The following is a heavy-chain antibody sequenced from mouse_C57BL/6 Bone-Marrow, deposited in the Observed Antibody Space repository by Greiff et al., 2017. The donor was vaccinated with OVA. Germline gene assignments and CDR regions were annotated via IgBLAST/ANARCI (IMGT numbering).Heavy chain of an antibody. CDR1: GYTFTSYW. CDR2: INPSNGGT. J-gene: IGHJ1*03. D-gene: IGHD1-1*01. CDR3: ARPVVARWYFDV. Sequence: QVQLKQPGTELVKPGASVKLSCKASGYTFTSYWMHWVKQRPGQGLEWIGNINPSNGGTNYNEKFKSKATLTVDKSSSTAYMQLSSLTSEDSAVYYCARPVVARWYFDVWGTGTTVTVSS. V-gene: IGHV1-53*01.